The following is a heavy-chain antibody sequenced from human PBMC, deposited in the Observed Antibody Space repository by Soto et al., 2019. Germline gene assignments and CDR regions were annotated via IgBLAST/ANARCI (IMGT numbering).Heavy chain of an antibody. Sequence: GSLRLSCAASGFTFTTYWMRWVRQAPGKGLVWVSHINSDGSSTSYADSVKGRFAISRDNAKNTLYLQMNSLRAAATAVFSCTSVRPGYSYGGITAYFYSLAVWGNGTTVTVSS. CDR2: INSDGSST. CDR3: TSVRPGYSYGGITAYFYSLAV. CDR1: GFTFTTYW. D-gene: IGHD5-18*01. V-gene: IGHV3-74*01. J-gene: IGHJ6*03.